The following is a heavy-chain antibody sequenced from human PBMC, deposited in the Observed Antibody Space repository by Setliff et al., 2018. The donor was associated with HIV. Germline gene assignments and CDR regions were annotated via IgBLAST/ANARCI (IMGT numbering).Heavy chain of an antibody. CDR2: IIPIFGTA. CDR3: ARHRHTAAGTLDAFDI. D-gene: IGHD6-13*01. Sequence: SVKVSCKASGGTFSSYAISWVRQAPGQGLEWMGGIIPIFGTANYAQKFQGRVTITADESTSTAYMELSSLRSEDTAVYYCARHRHTAAGTLDAFDIWGQGTVVTVSS. CDR1: GGTFSSYA. V-gene: IGHV1-69*13. J-gene: IGHJ3*02.